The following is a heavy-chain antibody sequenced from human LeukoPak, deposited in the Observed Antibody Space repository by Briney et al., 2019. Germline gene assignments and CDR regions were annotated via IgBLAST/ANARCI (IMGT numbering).Heavy chain of an antibody. V-gene: IGHV3-74*01. CDR1: GFTFSRYW. Sequence: GGSLTLSCAASGFTFSRYWIHWARQAPGKGPVWVSVISTDESSTRYADSVKGRFTISRDNVKNTLYLQMNSLRVEDTAVYYCTGPSFDASGMGFDPWGQGALVTVSS. CDR2: ISTDESST. CDR3: TGPSFDASGMGFDP. J-gene: IGHJ5*02. D-gene: IGHD3-10*01.